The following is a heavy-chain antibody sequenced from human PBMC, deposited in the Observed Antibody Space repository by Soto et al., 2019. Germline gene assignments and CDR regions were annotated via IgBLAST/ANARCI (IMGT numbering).Heavy chain of an antibody. V-gene: IGHV4-34*01. CDR1: GGSFSGYY. Sequence: SETLSLTCAVYGGSFSGYYWTWIRQPPGTGLDWIGEINHSGSTNYNPSLKSRVTISVDKSKNQFSLKLSSVTAADTAVYYCARGITMVRGVSRCYYYGMAVWGQGTTVIVSS. J-gene: IGHJ6*02. CDR2: INHSGST. D-gene: IGHD3-10*01. CDR3: ARGITMVRGVSRCYYYGMAV.